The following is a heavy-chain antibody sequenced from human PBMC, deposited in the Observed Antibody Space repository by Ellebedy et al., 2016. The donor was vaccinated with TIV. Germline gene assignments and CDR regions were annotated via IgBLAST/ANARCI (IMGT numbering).Heavy chain of an antibody. D-gene: IGHD2-2*02. V-gene: IGHV3-21*01. CDR1: GFTFSMYS. CDR3: ARANTGYCSTTNCYNDFDS. Sequence: GESLKISXAASGFTFSMYSMHWVRQAPGEGLQWVSSISDSSSYIYYADSVKGRFTISRDNAKYSLYLQMNSLRAGDTAVYYCARANTGYCSTTNCYNDFDSWGQGTLVTVSS. CDR2: ISDSSSYI. J-gene: IGHJ4*02.